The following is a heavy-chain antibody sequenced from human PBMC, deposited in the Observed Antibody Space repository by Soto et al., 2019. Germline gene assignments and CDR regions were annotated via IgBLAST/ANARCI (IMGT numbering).Heavy chain of an antibody. CDR1: GGSVSSGSYY. D-gene: IGHD3-3*01. J-gene: IGHJ4*02. V-gene: IGHV4-61*01. Sequence: LSLTCTVSGGSVSSGSYYWSWIRQPPGKGLEWIGYIYYSGSTNYNPSLKSRVTISVDTSKNQFSLKLSSVTAADTAVYYCARVWSGYHGGFDYWGQGTLVTVS. CDR3: ARVWSGYHGGFDY. CDR2: IYYSGST.